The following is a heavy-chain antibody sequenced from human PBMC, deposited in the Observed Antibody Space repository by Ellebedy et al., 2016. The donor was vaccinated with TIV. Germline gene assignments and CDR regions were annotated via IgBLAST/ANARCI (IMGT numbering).Heavy chain of an antibody. J-gene: IGHJ4*02. D-gene: IGHD5-18*01. CDR2: VSSDGDSE. Sequence: GGSLRLSXVGSGFMFSRYAMHWVRQAPGKGLEWVAVVSSDGDSEYYTDSVKGRFTMSRDNSNNTLYLQLNSVRGEDTAVYYCARTWIEVWLPGYFDFWGQGALVTVSS. CDR1: GFMFSRYA. V-gene: IGHV3-30*10. CDR3: ARTWIEVWLPGYFDF.